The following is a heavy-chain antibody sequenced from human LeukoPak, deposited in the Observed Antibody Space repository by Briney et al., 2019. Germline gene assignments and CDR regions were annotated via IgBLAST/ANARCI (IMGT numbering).Heavy chain of an antibody. V-gene: IGHV1-69*13. J-gene: IGHJ5*02. D-gene: IGHD3-10*01. CDR3: ARVVESELLWFGELFKAPHNWFDP. CDR1: GGTFSSYA. Sequence: SVKVSCKASGGTFSSYAISWVRQAPGQGLEWMGGIIPIFGTANYAQKFQGRVTITADESTSTAYMELSSLRSEDTAVYYCARVVESELLWFGELFKAPHNWFDPWGQGTLDTVSS. CDR2: IIPIFGTA.